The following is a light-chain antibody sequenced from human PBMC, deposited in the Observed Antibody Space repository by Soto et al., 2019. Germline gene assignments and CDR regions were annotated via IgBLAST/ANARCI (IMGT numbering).Light chain of an antibody. CDR1: SSDIGRYDY. Sequence: QSVLTQPASVSGSPGQSITISCTGSSSDIGRYDYVSWYQQLPGKAPKPIIYRVINRPSGISDRFSGSKSGNSASLSISGLQPEDEASYFCGSYTSATTWVFGGGTKLTVL. CDR3: GSYTSATTWV. CDR2: RVI. V-gene: IGLV2-14*03. J-gene: IGLJ3*02.